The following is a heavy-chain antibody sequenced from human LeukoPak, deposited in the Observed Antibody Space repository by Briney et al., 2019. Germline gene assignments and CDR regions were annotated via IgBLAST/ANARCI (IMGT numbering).Heavy chain of an antibody. Sequence: GGSLRLSCAASGFTFSSYAMHWVRQAPGKGLEWVAVISYDGSNKYYADSVKGRFTISRDNSKNTLYLQMNSLKTEDTAVYYCTTEDTRRLSSSWFYWGQGTLVTVSS. J-gene: IGHJ4*02. CDR3: TTEDTRRLSSSWFY. D-gene: IGHD6-13*01. CDR2: ISYDGSNK. CDR1: GFTFSSYA. V-gene: IGHV3-30-3*01.